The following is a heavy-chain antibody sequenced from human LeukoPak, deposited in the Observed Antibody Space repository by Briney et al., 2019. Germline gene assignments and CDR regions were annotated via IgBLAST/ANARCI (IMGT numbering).Heavy chain of an antibody. CDR1: GYTFTSYG. J-gene: IGHJ4*02. CDR3: ARDLSREWLLRN. Sequence: ASVKVSCKASGYTFTSYGISWVRQAPGQGLEWMGGIIPIFGTANYAQKFQGRVTITADESTSTAYMELSSLRSEDTAVYYCARDLSREWLLRNWGQGTLVTVSS. D-gene: IGHD3-3*01. CDR2: IIPIFGTA. V-gene: IGHV1-69*13.